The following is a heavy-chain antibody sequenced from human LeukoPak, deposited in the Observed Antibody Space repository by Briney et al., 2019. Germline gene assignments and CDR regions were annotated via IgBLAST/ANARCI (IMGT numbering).Heavy chain of an antibody. CDR1: GGSISSYY. J-gene: IGHJ5*02. Sequence: PSETLSLTCTVSGGSISSYYWSWIRQPPGKGLEWIGYIYYSGSTNYNPSLKSRVTISVDTSKNQFSLKLSSVTAADTAVYYCARVKAIARVFWFDPWGQGTLVTVSS. V-gene: IGHV4-59*01. CDR2: IYYSGST. CDR3: ARVKAIARVFWFDP. D-gene: IGHD6-6*01.